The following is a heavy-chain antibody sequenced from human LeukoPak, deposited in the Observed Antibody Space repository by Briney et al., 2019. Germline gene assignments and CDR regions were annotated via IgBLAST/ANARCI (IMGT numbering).Heavy chain of an antibody. CDR1: GFIFSGSA. CDR2: IRSKPNNYAT. V-gene: IGHV3-73*01. Sequence: TGGSLRLSCAASGFIFSGSAMHWVRQASGKGLEWVGHIRSKPNNYATAYAASVKGRFTISRDDSKNTAYLQMNSLKTEDTAIYYCTRLDYGDLYYYGMDVWGQGTTVTASS. J-gene: IGHJ6*02. D-gene: IGHD4-17*01. CDR3: TRLDYGDLYYYGMDV.